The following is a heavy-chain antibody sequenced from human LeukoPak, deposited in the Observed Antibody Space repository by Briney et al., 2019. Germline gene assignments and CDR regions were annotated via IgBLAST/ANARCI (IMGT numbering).Heavy chain of an antibody. CDR1: GFTFSSYS. CDR3: AGELPANY. V-gene: IGHV3-21*01. D-gene: IGHD2-15*01. CDR2: ISSSSGYI. J-gene: IGHJ4*02. Sequence: GGSLRLSCAASGFTFSSYSMNWVRQAPGKGLEWVSSISSSSGYIYYADSVKGRFTISRDNAKNSLYLQMNSLRAEDTAVYYCAGELPANYWGQGTLVTVSS.